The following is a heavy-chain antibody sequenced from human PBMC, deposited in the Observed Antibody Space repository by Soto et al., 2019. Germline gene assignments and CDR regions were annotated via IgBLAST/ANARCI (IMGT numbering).Heavy chain of an antibody. D-gene: IGHD4-17*01. CDR2: INPSGGST. J-gene: IGHJ3*02. Sequence: ASVKVSCKXSGYTFTSYYMHWVRQAPGQGLEWMGIINPSGGSTSYAQKFQGRVTMTRDTSTSTVYMELSSLRSEDTAVYYCARAAYGDYPGGAFDIWGQGTMVTVSS. V-gene: IGHV1-46*03. CDR1: GYTFTSYY. CDR3: ARAAYGDYPGGAFDI.